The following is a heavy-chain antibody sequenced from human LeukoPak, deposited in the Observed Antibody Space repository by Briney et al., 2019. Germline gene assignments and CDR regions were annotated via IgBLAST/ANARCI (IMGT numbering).Heavy chain of an antibody. J-gene: IGHJ4*02. V-gene: IGHV3-23*01. CDR3: AKDLVTGLVVITTLSH. CDR2: ISGSGGST. Sequence: PGGSLRLSCAASGFTFSTYAMSWVRQAPGKGLEWVSAISGSGGSTYYADSAKGRFTISRDNSKNTLYLQMNSLRAEDTAVYYCAKDLVTGLVVITTLSHWGQGTLVTVSS. D-gene: IGHD3-22*01. CDR1: GFTFSTYA.